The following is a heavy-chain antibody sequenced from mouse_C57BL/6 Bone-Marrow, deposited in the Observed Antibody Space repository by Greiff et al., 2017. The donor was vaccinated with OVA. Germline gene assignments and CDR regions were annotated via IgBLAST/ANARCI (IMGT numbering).Heavy chain of an antibody. CDR3: ARKIYDGSYWYFDV. D-gene: IGHD2-1*01. J-gene: IGHJ1*03. Sequence: QVQLQQSGAELVKPGASVKMSCKASGYTFTSYWITWVKQTPGQGLEWIGAINPGSGSTNYNEKFKSKVTLTVDKSSSTAYMQLSSLTSEDSAVYYCARKIYDGSYWYFDVWGTGTTVTVSS. CDR2: INPGSGST. V-gene: IGHV1-55*01. CDR1: GYTFTSYW.